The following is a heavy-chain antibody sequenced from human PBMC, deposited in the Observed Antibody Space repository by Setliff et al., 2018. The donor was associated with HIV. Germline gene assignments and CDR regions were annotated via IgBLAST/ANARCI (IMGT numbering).Heavy chain of an antibody. D-gene: IGHD2-2*01. CDR1: GYSFTSYG. Sequence: ASVKVSCKASGYSFTSYGVSWVRQAPGQGLEWMGWISAYNVNTNYAQKLQGRVTMTTDTSTSSAYMELRSLRSDDTAVYYCARGTTPLGWFDPWGQGTLVTVSS. CDR2: ISAYNVNT. J-gene: IGHJ5*02. V-gene: IGHV1-18*01. CDR3: ARGTTPLGWFDP.